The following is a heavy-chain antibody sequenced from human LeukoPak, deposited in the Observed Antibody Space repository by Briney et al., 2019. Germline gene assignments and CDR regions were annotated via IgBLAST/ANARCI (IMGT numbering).Heavy chain of an antibody. CDR1: GFTFSSYG. CDR3: AKDGQAVAGFDY. V-gene: IGHV3-30*18. Sequence: QTGGSLRLSCAASGFTFSSYGMHWVRQTPGKGLEWVAVISYDGSNKYYADSVKGRFTISRDNSKNTLYLQMNSLRAEDTAVYYCAKDGQAVAGFDYWGQGTLVTVSS. CDR2: ISYDGSNK. J-gene: IGHJ4*02. D-gene: IGHD6-19*01.